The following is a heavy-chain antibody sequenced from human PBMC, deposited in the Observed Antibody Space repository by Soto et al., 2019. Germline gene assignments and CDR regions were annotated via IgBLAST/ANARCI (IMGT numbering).Heavy chain of an antibody. Sequence: GSLRLSCAASGFTFSSYGMHWVRQAPGKGLEWVAVISYDGSNKYYADSVKGRFTISRDNSKNTLYLQMNSLRAEDTAVYYCAKNAPRVFGVVSYYYGMDVWGQGTTVTVS. J-gene: IGHJ6*02. CDR2: ISYDGSNK. D-gene: IGHD3-3*01. V-gene: IGHV3-30*18. CDR3: AKNAPRVFGVVSYYYGMDV. CDR1: GFTFSSYG.